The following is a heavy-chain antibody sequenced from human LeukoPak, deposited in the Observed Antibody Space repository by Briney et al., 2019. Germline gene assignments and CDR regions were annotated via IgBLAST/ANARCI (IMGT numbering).Heavy chain of an antibody. Sequence: SETLSLTCNVSGGSISNDGYYWSWIRQHPGKGLEWLGHIYYSGSTYYNPSLKSRVTLSVDTSKSQFSLRLSSVTAADTAVYYCARGLTGDQFFDPWGQGTLVTVSS. V-gene: IGHV4-31*03. CDR3: ARGLTGDQFFDP. J-gene: IGHJ5*02. CDR2: IYYSGST. D-gene: IGHD7-27*01. CDR1: GGSISNDGYY.